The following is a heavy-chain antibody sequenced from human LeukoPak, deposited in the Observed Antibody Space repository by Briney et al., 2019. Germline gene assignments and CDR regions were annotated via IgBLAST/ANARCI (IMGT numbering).Heavy chain of an antibody. V-gene: IGHV3-30*18. D-gene: IGHD3-10*01. J-gene: IGHJ4*02. CDR3: EKATYYYGSGIYSYFDY. Sequence: GGSLRLSRVASGFTFSSYGMHWVRQAPGKGLEWVAVISYDGSNKYYADSVKGRFTISRDNSQTTVYLQMHSLRAEDTAVYYCEKATYYYGSGIYSYFDYWGQGTLVTVSS. CDR2: ISYDGSNK. CDR1: GFTFSSYG.